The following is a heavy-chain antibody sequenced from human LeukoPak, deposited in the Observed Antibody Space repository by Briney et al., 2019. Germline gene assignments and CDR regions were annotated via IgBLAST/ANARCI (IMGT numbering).Heavy chain of an antibody. CDR1: GFTFSNYW. V-gene: IGHV3-7*02. CDR2: INQDGSEK. D-gene: IGHD4-23*01. CDR3: AKNNGGAFDI. Sequence: PGGSLRLSCAASGFTFSNYWMSWVRQAPGKGLEWVANINQDGSEKPSVDSVKGRFTVSRDNAKNSLYLQMTSLRAEDTAVYYCAKNNGGAFDIWGQGTMVTVSS. J-gene: IGHJ3*02.